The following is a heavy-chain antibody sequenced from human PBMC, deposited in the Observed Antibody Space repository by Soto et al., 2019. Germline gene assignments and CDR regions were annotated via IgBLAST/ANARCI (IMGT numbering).Heavy chain of an antibody. D-gene: IGHD3-10*01. Sequence: GGALRLSRAAPGFTFRSYAMHRVPPAPGKGLEWVAVISYDGSNKYYADSVKGRFTISRDNSKNTLYLQMNSLRAEDTAVYYCARDLEVRGVTTHYFDYWGQGTLVTVSS. CDR3: ARDLEVRGVTTHYFDY. CDR2: ISYDGSNK. CDR1: GFTFRSYA. V-gene: IGHV3-30-3*01. J-gene: IGHJ4*02.